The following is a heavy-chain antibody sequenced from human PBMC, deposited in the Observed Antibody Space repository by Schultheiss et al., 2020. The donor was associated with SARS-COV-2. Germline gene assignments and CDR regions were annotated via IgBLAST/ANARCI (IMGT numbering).Heavy chain of an antibody. Sequence: SVKVSCKASGGTFSSYAISWVRQAPGQGLEWMGRIIPILGIANYAQKFQGRVTITADKSTSTAYMELSSLRSEDTAVYYCARAPMVRGVNEGNGGDYYYYGMDVWGQGTTVTVSS. CDR1: GGTFSSYA. V-gene: IGHV1-69*04. CDR2: IIPILGIA. D-gene: IGHD3-10*01. CDR3: ARAPMVRGVNEGNGGDYYYYGMDV. J-gene: IGHJ6*02.